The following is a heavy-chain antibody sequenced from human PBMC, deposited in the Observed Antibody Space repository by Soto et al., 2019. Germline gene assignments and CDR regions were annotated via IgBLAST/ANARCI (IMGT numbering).Heavy chain of an antibody. D-gene: IGHD6-6*01. Sequence: PGESLKISFKGSGYSFTSYWIGWVRQMPGKGLEWMGIIYPGDSDTRYSPSFQGQVTISADKSISTAYPQWSSLKASDTAMYYCARHEAMGVSSSSPYYYYYGMDVWGQGTTVTVSS. V-gene: IGHV5-51*01. CDR2: IYPGDSDT. CDR1: GYSFTSYW. CDR3: ARHEAMGVSSSSPYYYYYGMDV. J-gene: IGHJ6*02.